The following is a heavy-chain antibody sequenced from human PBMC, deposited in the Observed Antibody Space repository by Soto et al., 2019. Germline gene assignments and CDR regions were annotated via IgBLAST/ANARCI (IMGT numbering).Heavy chain of an antibody. J-gene: IGHJ4*02. V-gene: IGHV1-69*06. CDR1: GSTFNNFA. CDR3: ARAIKRWEVHYYFDY. D-gene: IGHD1-26*01. Sequence: QVVLLQSGAEVKEPGYSVRVSCEVSGSTFNNFAFSWVRQGPGHGPEWMGGIVVISNTADYSQRFQDRVTITADTSTNTLYMELGSLTFEDTAVYYCARAIKRWEVHYYFDYWGQGTLVTVSS. CDR2: IVVISNTA.